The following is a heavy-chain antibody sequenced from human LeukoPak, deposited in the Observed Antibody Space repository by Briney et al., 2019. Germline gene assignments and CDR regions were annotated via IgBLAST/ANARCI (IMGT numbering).Heavy chain of an antibody. V-gene: IGHV3-9*01. D-gene: IGHD3-9*01. Sequence: GGSLRLSCAVSGFIFDDYAMHWVRQAPGKGLEWVSGITWGRDNLAYAASVKGRFTISRDNAKNTLYLQMNSLRAEDTAVYYCARAYYDILTGNAFDIWGQGTMVTVSS. CDR3: ARAYYDILTGNAFDI. CDR2: ITWGRDNL. CDR1: GFIFDDYA. J-gene: IGHJ3*02.